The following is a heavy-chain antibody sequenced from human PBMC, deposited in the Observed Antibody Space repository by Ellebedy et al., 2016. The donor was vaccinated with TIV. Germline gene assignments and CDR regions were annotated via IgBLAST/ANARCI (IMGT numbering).Heavy chain of an antibody. Sequence: GGSLRLSCAASGFTFSSYSMNWVRQAPGKGLEWVSSISSSSSYIYYADSVKGRFTISRDNAKNSLYLQMHSLRTEDTAFYYCVKGSIAVTGTCFDSWGQGTLVTVSS. J-gene: IGHJ4*02. V-gene: IGHV3-21*04. CDR3: VKGSIAVTGTCFDS. CDR1: GFTFSSYS. D-gene: IGHD6-13*01. CDR2: ISSSSSYI.